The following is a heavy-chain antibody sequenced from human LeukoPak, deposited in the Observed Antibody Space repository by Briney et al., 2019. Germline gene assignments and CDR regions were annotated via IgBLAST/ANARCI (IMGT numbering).Heavy chain of an antibody. V-gene: IGHV4-59*08. Sequence: SDTLALICTVSGGPISRYYWSWTRQPPGKGLEWIGYIYYSGSTNYNPSLKSRVTISVDTSKNQFSLKLSSVTAADTAVYYCARHEECSSTSCHMDVWGKGPAVTVSS. J-gene: IGHJ6*03. CDR3: ARHEECSSTSCHMDV. CDR1: GGPISRYY. D-gene: IGHD2-2*01. CDR2: IYYSGST.